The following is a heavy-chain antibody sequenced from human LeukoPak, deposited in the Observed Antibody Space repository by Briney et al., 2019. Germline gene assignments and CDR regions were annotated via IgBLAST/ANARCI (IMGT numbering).Heavy chain of an antibody. D-gene: IGHD3-3*01. Sequence: GESLKISCKGSGYSFPGYWIGWVRQAPGKGLEWVSVIYSGGSTYYADSVKGRFTISRDNSKNTLYLQMNSLRAEDTAVYYCARGHYYDFWSGPYYFDYWGQGTLVTVSS. CDR2: IYSGGST. CDR1: GYSFPGYW. J-gene: IGHJ4*02. CDR3: ARGHYYDFWSGPYYFDY. V-gene: IGHV3-66*01.